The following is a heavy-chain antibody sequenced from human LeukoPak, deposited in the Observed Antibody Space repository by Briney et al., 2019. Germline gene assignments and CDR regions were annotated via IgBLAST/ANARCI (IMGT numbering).Heavy chain of an antibody. CDR3: ARAQRYCGSTSCYAPVAF. V-gene: IGHV1-8*01. D-gene: IGHD2-2*01. CDR2: MNPNSGNT. J-gene: IGHJ4*02. Sequence: ASVKVSCKASGYTFTSYDINWVRQATGQGLEWMGWMNPNSGNTDYAQEFQGRVTMTRNTSITTAYMELSSLRSEDTAVYYCARAQRYCGSTSCYAPVAFWGQGTLVTVSS. CDR1: GYTFTSYD.